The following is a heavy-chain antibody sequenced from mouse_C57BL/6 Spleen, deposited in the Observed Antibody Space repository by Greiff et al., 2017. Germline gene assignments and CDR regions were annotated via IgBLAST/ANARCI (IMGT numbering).Heavy chain of an antibody. CDR1: GFTFSSYA. Sequence: EVKLMESGGGLVKPGGSLKLSCAASGFTFSSYAMSWVRQTPEKRLEWVATISDGGSYTYYPDNVKGRFTISRDNAKNNLYLQMSHLKSEDTAMYYCASGETIYYYGSRYAMDYWGQGTSVTVSS. CDR2: ISDGGSYT. V-gene: IGHV5-4*03. D-gene: IGHD1-1*01. J-gene: IGHJ4*01. CDR3: ASGETIYYYGSRYAMDY.